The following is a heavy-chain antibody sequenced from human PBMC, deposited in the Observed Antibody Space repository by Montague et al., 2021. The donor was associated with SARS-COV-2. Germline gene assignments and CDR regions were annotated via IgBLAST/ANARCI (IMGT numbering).Heavy chain of an antibody. V-gene: IGHV3-66*01. CDR1: GFTVRSNY. J-gene: IGHJ6*02. Sequence: SRSLSFSASGFTVRSNYMSWVRQAPGKGLEWVSVIYSGDSTYYADSVKGRFTISRDNSKNTLYLQMNSLRAEDTAVYYCAARARYYYDMDVWGQGTTVTVSS. CDR3: AARARYYYDMDV. CDR2: IYSGDST.